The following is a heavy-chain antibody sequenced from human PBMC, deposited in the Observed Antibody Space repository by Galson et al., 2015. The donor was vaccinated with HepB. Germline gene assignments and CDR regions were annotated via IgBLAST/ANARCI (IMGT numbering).Heavy chain of an antibody. V-gene: IGHV4-38-2*01. CDR1: GYSISSGYY. J-gene: IGHJ6*02. CDR3: ARSPKYSNLCYYYGMDV. D-gene: IGHD4-11*01. Sequence: TLSLTCAVSGYSISSGYYWGWIRQPPGKGLEWIGSIYHSGSTYYNPSLKSRVTISVDTSKNQFSLKLSSVTAADTAVYYCARSPKYSNLCYYYGMDVWGQGTTVTVSS. CDR2: IYHSGST.